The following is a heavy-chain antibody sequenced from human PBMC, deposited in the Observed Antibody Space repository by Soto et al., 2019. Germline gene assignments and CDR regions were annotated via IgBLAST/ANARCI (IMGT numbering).Heavy chain of an antibody. V-gene: IGHV3-30*18. Sequence: QVQLVESGGGAVQPGESLRLSCVASGFDFTYYAMHWVRQAPGKGLESVPVMSSDGSKIHHTDSVKGRLTISRDNSKNTLYLQMNSLRKEDTAFYFCAKDEGVGGTLGLFDYWGQGTLVSVSS. CDR3: AKDEGVGGTLGLFDY. CDR1: GFDFTYYA. D-gene: IGHD1-26*01. J-gene: IGHJ4*02. CDR2: MSSDGSKI.